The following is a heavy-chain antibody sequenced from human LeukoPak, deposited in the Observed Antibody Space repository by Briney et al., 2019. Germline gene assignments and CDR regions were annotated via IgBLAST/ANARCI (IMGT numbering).Heavy chain of an antibody. V-gene: IGHV3-74*01. D-gene: IGHD5-24*01. Sequence: AGGSLRLSCAASGFTFNTYSMNWVRQAPGKGLEWVSSDGSGTGYTDSVKGRFTVSRDNARNTLYLQMNSLRAEDTAVYYCARARWYSCDYWGQGTLVTVSS. CDR1: GFTFNTYS. CDR2: DGSGT. CDR3: ARARWYSCDY. J-gene: IGHJ4*02.